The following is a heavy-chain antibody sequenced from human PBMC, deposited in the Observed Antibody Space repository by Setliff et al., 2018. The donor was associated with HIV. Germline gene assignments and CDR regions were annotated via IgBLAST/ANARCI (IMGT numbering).Heavy chain of an antibody. J-gene: IGHJ6*03. CDR2: INPNSGGT. CDR1: GYTFSGYY. Sequence: ASVKVSCKASGYTFSGYYMHWVRQAPGQGLEWMGWINPNSGGTNYAQKFQGRVTMTRDTSISTAYMELSRLRSDDTAVYYCARGDIIAVPAAIDMDVWGNGTTVTVSS. V-gene: IGHV1-2*02. CDR3: ARGDIIAVPAAIDMDV. D-gene: IGHD2-2*01.